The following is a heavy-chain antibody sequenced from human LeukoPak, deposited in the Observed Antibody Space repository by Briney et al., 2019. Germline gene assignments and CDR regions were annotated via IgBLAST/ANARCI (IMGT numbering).Heavy chain of an antibody. CDR3: ARGRDYLSYWFDP. V-gene: IGHV4-34*01. Sequence: SETLSLTCAVYGGSFSGYYWSWIRQPPGKGLEWIGEINHSGSTNYNPSLKSRVTISVDTSKNQFSLKLSSVTAADTAVYYCARGRDYLSYWFDPWGQGTLVTVSS. CDR1: GGSFSGYY. J-gene: IGHJ5*02. D-gene: IGHD4-11*01. CDR2: INHSGST.